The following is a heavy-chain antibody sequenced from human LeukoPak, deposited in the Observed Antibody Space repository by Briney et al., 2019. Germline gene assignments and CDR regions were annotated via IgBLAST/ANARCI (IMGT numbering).Heavy chain of an antibody. V-gene: IGHV3-7*01. CDR2: IKEDGSET. Sequence: GGSLRLSCAASGFVFSNSWMGWVRLAPGRGLEGLANIKEDGSETYYVDSVKGRFTISRDNAKNSLDLQLNSLRDEDTAVYYCARRKEVQTTFDYWGQGTLVTVSS. J-gene: IGHJ4*02. CDR3: ARRKEVQTTFDY. D-gene: IGHD4/OR15-4a*01. CDR1: GFVFSNSW.